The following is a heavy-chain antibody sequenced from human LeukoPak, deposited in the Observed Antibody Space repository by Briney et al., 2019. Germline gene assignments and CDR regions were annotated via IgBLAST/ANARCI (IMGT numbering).Heavy chain of an antibody. CDR3: ARLNVVAAYPLFDY. V-gene: IGHV3-7*01. CDR2: IKQDGSEK. J-gene: IGHJ4*02. Sequence: GGSLRLSCAVSGFTFSSYWMSWVRKAPGKGLEWVANIKQDGSEKYYVDSVKGRFTISRDNAKNSLYLQMNSLRAEDTAAYYCARLNVVAAYPLFDYWGQGTLVTVSS. D-gene: IGHD1-26*01. CDR1: GFTFSSYW.